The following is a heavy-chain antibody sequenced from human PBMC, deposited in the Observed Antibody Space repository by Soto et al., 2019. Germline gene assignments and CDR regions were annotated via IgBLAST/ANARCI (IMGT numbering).Heavy chain of an antibody. CDR3: ARHEYYYGPGAFDY. CDR1: GGSISSYY. J-gene: IGHJ4*02. D-gene: IGHD3-10*01. CDR2: IYYSGST. V-gene: IGHV4-59*08. Sequence: PSETLSLTCTVSGGSISSYYWSWIRQPPGKGLEWIGYIYYSGSTNYNPSLKSRVTISVDTSKNQFSLKLSSVTAADTAVYYCARHEYYYGPGAFDYWGQGTLVTVSS.